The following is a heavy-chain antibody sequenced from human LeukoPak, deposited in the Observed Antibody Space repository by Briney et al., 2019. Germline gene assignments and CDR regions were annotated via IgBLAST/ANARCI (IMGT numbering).Heavy chain of an antibody. V-gene: IGHV3-7*03. CDR3: ARHPSGRGYCSSTSCYGGRLWVRYFQH. D-gene: IGHD2-2*01. CDR1: GFTFSSYW. Sequence: GGSLRLSCAASGFTFSSYWMSWVRQAPGKGLEWVANIKQDGSEKYYVDSVKGRFTISRDNAKNSLYLQTNSLRAEDTAVYYCARHPSGRGYCSSTSCYGGRLWVRYFQHWGQGTLVTVSS. J-gene: IGHJ1*01. CDR2: IKQDGSEK.